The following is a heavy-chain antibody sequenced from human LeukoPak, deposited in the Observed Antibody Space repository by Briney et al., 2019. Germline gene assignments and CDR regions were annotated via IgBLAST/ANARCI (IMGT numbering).Heavy chain of an antibody. J-gene: IGHJ5*02. Sequence: GESLKISYKGSGYSFTSYWIGWVRQMPGKGLEWMGIIYPGDSDTRYSPSFQGQVTISADKSISTAYLQWSSLKASDTAMYYCARQPPTYGGWFDPWGQGTLVTVSS. V-gene: IGHV5-51*01. D-gene: IGHD4-23*01. CDR1: GYSFTSYW. CDR3: ARQPPTYGGWFDP. CDR2: IYPGDSDT.